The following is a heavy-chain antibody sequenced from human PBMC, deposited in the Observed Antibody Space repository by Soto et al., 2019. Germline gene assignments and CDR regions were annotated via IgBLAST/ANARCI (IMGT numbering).Heavy chain of an antibody. CDR2: IESGGTA. J-gene: IGHJ6*02. CDR3: AKDLGPLKLLNYVFYALDV. V-gene: IGHV3-53*01. D-gene: IGHD2-21*02. Sequence: GGSLRLSCNASGFTVSSSYMSWVRQAPGMGLEWVAVIESGGTAHYADSVKGRFTISRDNPNNIIYLQLHTLRAEDTAVYYCAKDLGPLKLLNYVFYALDVWGQGTTVTVSS. CDR1: GFTVSSSY.